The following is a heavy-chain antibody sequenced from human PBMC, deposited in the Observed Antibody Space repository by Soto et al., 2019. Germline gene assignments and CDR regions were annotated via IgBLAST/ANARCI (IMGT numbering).Heavy chain of an antibody. CDR2: ISGSGGST. Sequence: EVQLLESGGGLVQPGGSLRLSCAASGFTFSSYAMSWVRQAPGKGLEXVSAISGSGGSTYYADSVKGRFTISRDNSKNTLYLQMNSLRAEDTAVYXCAKXKXVXXXXXXXXXYGMDVWGQGTTVTVSS. CDR3: AKXKXVXXXXXXXXXYGMDV. J-gene: IGHJ6*02. V-gene: IGHV3-23*01. CDR1: GFTFSSYA.